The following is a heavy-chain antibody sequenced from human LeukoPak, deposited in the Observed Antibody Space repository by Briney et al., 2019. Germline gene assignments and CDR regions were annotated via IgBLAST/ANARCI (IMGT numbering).Heavy chain of an antibody. CDR3: AKDPEKRGYYDFSSGYYQDY. CDR1: GFTFSSYW. V-gene: IGHV3-23*01. D-gene: IGHD3-3*01. J-gene: IGHJ4*02. Sequence: GGSLRLSCAASGFTFSSYWMSWVRQAPGKGLEWVSAISGNGYDTYYADSVKGRFTISRDNAKNSLYLQMNSLRAEDTAVYYCAKDPEKRGYYDFSSGYYQDYWGQGTLFTVSS. CDR2: ISGNGYDT.